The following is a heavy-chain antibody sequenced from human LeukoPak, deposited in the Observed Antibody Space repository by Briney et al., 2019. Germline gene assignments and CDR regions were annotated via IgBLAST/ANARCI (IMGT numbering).Heavy chain of an antibody. J-gene: IGHJ3*02. V-gene: IGHV5-51*01. CDR1: GYDFSSHW. Sequence: GESLKISCKGSGYDFSSHWIGWVRQMPGKGLEWMGIIYPDDSDTKYSPSSEGQVTISADKSISTAYLQWSSLKASDTAMYYCARRECGSSTSCSIIRGAFDIWGQGTMVTVSS. CDR2: IYPDDSDT. D-gene: IGHD2-2*01. CDR3: ARRECGSSTSCSIIRGAFDI.